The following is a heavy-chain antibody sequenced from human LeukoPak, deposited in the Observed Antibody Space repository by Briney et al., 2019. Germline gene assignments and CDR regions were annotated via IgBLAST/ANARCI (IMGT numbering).Heavy chain of an antibody. CDR2: ISGSSATT. Sequence: GGSLRLSCAASGFTFSSYAMSWVRQSPGKGLEWVSVISGSSATTYYADSVKGRFTISRDNSKNTLYLQMNSLRAEDTALYYCATSRLGLSDYWGLGTLVTVSS. V-gene: IGHV3-23*01. D-gene: IGHD3-9*01. J-gene: IGHJ4*02. CDR1: GFTFSSYA. CDR3: ATSRLGLSDY.